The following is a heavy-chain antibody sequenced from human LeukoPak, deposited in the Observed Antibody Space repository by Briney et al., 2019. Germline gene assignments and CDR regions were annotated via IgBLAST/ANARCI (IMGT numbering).Heavy chain of an antibody. V-gene: IGHV1-18*01. CDR2: ISGYRGNT. J-gene: IGHJ4*02. CDR3: ARQSGTYGY. D-gene: IGHD1-26*01. Sequence: ASVKASCKTSGYIFTSYGISWVRQAPGQGLEWMGWISGYRGNTKYAQRFQGRVTLTTDTSTSTAYMELRSLRFDDTAVYYCARQSGTYGYWGQGTLVTVSS. CDR1: GYIFTSYG.